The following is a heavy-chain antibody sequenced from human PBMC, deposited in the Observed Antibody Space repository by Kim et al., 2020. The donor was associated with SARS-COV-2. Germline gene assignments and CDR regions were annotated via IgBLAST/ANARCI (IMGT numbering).Heavy chain of an antibody. J-gene: IGHJ4*02. D-gene: IGHD1-26*01. Sequence: GGSLRLSCAPSGFGVSSNYMSWVRQAPGKGLEWVSLIYDGDNTYYADSVKCRFTISRDNFRNTLYLQMNNLRADDTAVYYCATSHTLFSGTYWPPFDYWGQGTLVTVSS. CDR3: ATSHTLFSGTYWPPFDY. CDR1: GFGVSSNY. V-gene: IGHV3-53*01. CDR2: IYDGDNT.